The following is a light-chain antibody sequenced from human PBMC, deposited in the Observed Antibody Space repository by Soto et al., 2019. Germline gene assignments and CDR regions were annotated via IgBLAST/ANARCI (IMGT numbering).Light chain of an antibody. J-gene: IGKJ1*01. CDR2: AAS. Sequence: DIQMTQSPSSLSASVGDRVTITCRASQGISNYLAWYQQKPGKVPKLLIYAASTLQSGVPSRFSGSGSGKDFTLISSSLQPEDVANYYCEKYNSATGTFGKGTKVEIK. CDR1: QGISNY. CDR3: EKYNSATGT. V-gene: IGKV1-27*01.